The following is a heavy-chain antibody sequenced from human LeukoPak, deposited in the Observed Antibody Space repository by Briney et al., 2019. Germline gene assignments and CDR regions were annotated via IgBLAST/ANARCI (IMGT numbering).Heavy chain of an antibody. CDR3: ARGRGLGSSSGFFY. Sequence: ASVKVSCKASGYTFTSYDINWVRQATGQGLEWVGWMNPNSGNTGYAQEFQGRVTMTRNTSISTAYMELTSLTSEDTAVYYCARGRGLGSSSGFFYWGQGTLVTVSS. CDR1: GYTFTSYD. CDR2: MNPNSGNT. V-gene: IGHV1-8*01. D-gene: IGHD6-6*01. J-gene: IGHJ4*02.